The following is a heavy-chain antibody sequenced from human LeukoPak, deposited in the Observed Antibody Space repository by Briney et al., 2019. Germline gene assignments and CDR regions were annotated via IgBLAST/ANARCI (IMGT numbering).Heavy chain of an antibody. V-gene: IGHV3-23*01. CDR3: AKTPSRVVVNNWFDP. J-gene: IGHJ5*02. Sequence: GGSLRLSCAASGFSISNSAMSWVRQAPGKGLEWVSLIVASSGSTFYADSVKGRFTISRDSSKNTLYLQMNSLRAEDTAVYYCAKTPSRVVVNNWFDPWGQGTLVTVSS. D-gene: IGHD3-22*01. CDR1: GFSISNSA. CDR2: IVASSGST.